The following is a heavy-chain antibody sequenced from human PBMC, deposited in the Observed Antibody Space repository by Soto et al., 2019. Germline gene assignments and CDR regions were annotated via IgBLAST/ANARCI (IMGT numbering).Heavy chain of an antibody. CDR1: GGSISSSNW. J-gene: IGHJ4*02. D-gene: IGHD6-13*01. V-gene: IGHV4-4*02. Sequence: SETLSLTCAVSGGSISSSNWWSWVRQPPGKGLEWIGEIYHSGSTNYNPSLKSRVTISVDKSKNQFSLKLSSVTAADTAVYYCARDLSSSFYYFDYWGKGTLVTVSS. CDR3: ARDLSSSFYYFDY. CDR2: IYHSGST.